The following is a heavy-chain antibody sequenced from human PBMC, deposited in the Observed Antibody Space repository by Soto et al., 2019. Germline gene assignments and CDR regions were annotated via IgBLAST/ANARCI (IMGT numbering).Heavy chain of an antibody. CDR2: IYYSGST. CDR1: SGSISSYY. Sequence: SETLSLTCTVSSGSISSYYWSWIRQPPGKGLEWIGYIYYSGSTNYNPSLKSRVTISVDTSKNQFSLKLSSVTAADTAVYYCARDQVPADLIGWFGPWGQGTLVTVSS. J-gene: IGHJ5*02. CDR3: ARDQVPADLIGWFGP. V-gene: IGHV4-59*01. D-gene: IGHD2-2*01.